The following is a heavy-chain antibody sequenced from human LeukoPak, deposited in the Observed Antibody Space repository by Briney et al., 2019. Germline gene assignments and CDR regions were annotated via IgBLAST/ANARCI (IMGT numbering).Heavy chain of an antibody. V-gene: IGHV1-2*02. Sequence: ASVKVSCKASGYTFTGYYMHWVRQAPGQGLEWMGWINPNSGGTNYAQKFQGRVTMTRDTSISTAYMELSRLRSDDTAVYYCAGGASYYDSSGFSDYWGQGTLVTVSS. J-gene: IGHJ4*02. CDR1: GYTFTGYY. CDR3: AGGASYYDSSGFSDY. CDR2: INPNSGGT. D-gene: IGHD3-22*01.